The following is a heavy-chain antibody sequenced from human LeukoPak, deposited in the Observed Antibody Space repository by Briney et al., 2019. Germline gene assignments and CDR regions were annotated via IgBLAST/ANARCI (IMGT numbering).Heavy chain of an antibody. CDR2: IKQDGTEK. Sequence: ETLSLTCTVSGDSMRTYYWTWVRQAPGKGLEWVANIKQDGTEKYYVDSVKGRFTISRDNAKNSLYLQMNSLRAEDTAVYYCARGGAAAGNLLLGYWGQGTLVTVSS. CDR1: GDSMRTYY. V-gene: IGHV3-7*01. CDR3: ARGGAAAGNLLLGY. J-gene: IGHJ4*02. D-gene: IGHD6-13*01.